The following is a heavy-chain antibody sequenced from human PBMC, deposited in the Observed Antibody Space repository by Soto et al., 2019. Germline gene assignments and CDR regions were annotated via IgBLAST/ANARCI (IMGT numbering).Heavy chain of an antibody. V-gene: IGHV4-39*01. D-gene: IGHD2-2*01. CDR2: IYYSGST. Sequence: KPSETLSLTCTVSGGSISSSSYYWGWIRQPPGKGLEWIGSIYYSGSTYYNPSLKSRVTISVDTSKNQFSLKLSSVTAADTAVYYCARRGSSCYAFDPWGQGTLVTVSS. CDR3: ARRGSSCYAFDP. J-gene: IGHJ5*02. CDR1: GGSISSSSYY.